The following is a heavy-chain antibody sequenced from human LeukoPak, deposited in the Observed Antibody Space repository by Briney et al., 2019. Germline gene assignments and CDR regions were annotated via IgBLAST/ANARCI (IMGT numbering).Heavy chain of an antibody. D-gene: IGHD1-1*01. CDR2: IVVGSGNT. CDR1: GFTFTSSA. J-gene: IGHJ4*02. V-gene: IGHV1-58*01. Sequence: GTSVKVSCKASGFTFTSSAVQWVRQARGQGLEWIGWIVVGSGNTNYAQKFQERVTINRDMSTSTAYMELSSLRSEDTAVYCCATDDVTTGTKTALGYWGQGTLVTVSS. CDR3: ATDDVTTGTKTALGY.